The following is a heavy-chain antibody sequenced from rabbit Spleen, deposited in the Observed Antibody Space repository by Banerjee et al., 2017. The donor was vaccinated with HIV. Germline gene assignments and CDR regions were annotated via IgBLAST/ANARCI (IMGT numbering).Heavy chain of an antibody. Sequence: QSLEESGGGLVQPGASLTLTCTASGFTISGYHICWVRQAPGKGLEWIACIYTGSIDSTVYASWAKGRFTISKTSSTTVTLQMTSLTAADTATYFCARGSAAMTMVITGYYFNLWGPGTLVTVS. CDR3: ARGSAAMTMVITGYYFNL. CDR1: GFTISGYH. J-gene: IGHJ4*01. D-gene: IGHD2-1*01. CDR2: IYTGSIDST. V-gene: IGHV1S40*01.